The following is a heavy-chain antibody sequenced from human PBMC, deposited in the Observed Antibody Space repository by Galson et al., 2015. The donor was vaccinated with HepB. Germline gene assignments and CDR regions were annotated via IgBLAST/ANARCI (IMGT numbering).Heavy chain of an antibody. J-gene: IGHJ3*02. Sequence: SVKVSCKASGGTFSSYTISWVRQAPGQGLEWMGRIIPILGIANYAQKFQGRVTITADKSTSTAYMELSSLRSEDTAVYYCARGGRSSGSAFDIWGQGTMVTVSP. CDR1: GGTFSSYT. D-gene: IGHD1-26*01. CDR3: ARGGRSSGSAFDI. CDR2: IIPILGIA. V-gene: IGHV1-69*02.